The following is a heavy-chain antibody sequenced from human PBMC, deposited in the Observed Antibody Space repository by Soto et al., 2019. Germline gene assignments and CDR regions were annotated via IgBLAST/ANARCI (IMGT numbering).Heavy chain of an antibody. Sequence: ASVKVSCKTSGYSFTDSHLHWVRQAPGQGLEWMGWIAPSSGGTKFARKFQGRLTMTRDTSISTAYMELSSLGSDDTAVYFCAKDLGRGRIPWGQGTLVTVSS. V-gene: IGHV1-2*02. CDR1: GYSFTDSH. J-gene: IGHJ5*02. D-gene: IGHD7-27*01. CDR3: AKDLGRGRIP. CDR2: IAPSSGGT.